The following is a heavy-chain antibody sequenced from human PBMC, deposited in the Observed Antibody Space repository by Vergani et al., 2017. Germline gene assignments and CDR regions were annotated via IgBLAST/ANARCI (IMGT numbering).Heavy chain of an antibody. CDR1: GFSFNTYG. V-gene: IGHV3-30*02. D-gene: IGHD4-17*01. Sequence: FQLLQSGGGVIQPGGSVRLYCATSGFSFNTYGAHWVRQAPGKGLEWVAFIGYDGRIKYNVDSVKGRFTISRDTSKKTLSLQMRSLRADDTAVYYCAKDGRENSDYGYFDYWGQGTLVTVSS. CDR3: AKDGRENSDYGYFDY. CDR2: IGYDGRIK. J-gene: IGHJ4*02.